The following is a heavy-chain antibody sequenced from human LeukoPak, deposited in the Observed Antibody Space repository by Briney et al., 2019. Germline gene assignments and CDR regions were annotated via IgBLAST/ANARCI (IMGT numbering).Heavy chain of an antibody. J-gene: IGHJ5*02. D-gene: IGHD3-9*01. Sequence: PGGSLRLSCAASGFTFSDYYMSWIRQAPGKGLEWVSYISSSGSTIYYADSVKGRFTISRDNAKNSLYLQMNSLRAEDTAVYYCARLPLRYFDWLPPGWFDPWGQGTLVTVSS. CDR2: ISSSGSTI. CDR3: ARLPLRYFDWLPPGWFDP. V-gene: IGHV3-11*01. CDR1: GFTFSDYY.